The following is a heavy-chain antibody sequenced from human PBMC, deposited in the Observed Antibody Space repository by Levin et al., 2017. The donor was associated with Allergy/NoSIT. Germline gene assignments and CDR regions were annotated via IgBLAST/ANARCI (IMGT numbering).Heavy chain of an antibody. CDR3: ARGADYLAP. CDR2: INHSGTT. CDR1: GGSLSGYY. V-gene: IGHV4-34*01. Sequence: SETLSLTCGVYGGSLSGYYWSWIRQPPGKGPEWIGEINHSGTTNYNPSLKSRVTISLDTSKNQFSLELSSVTAADTGIYYCARGADYLAPWGQGTLVTVSS. D-gene: IGHD4-11*01. J-gene: IGHJ5*02.